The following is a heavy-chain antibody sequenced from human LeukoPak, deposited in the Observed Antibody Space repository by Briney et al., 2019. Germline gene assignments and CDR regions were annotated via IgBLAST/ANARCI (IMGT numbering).Heavy chain of an antibody. D-gene: IGHD6-13*01. V-gene: IGHV1-2*02. CDR1: GYTFTDYI. CDR3: ARDFRGDITAARGGDS. J-gene: IGHJ4*02. Sequence: GASVKVSCKASGYTFTDYIMHWVRQAPGPGLEWMGWINPKSGGTNYARKFQGRVTMTRDTSISTAYMDLSRLTSDDTAVYYCARDFRGDITAARGGDSWGQGALVTVSS. CDR2: INPKSGGT.